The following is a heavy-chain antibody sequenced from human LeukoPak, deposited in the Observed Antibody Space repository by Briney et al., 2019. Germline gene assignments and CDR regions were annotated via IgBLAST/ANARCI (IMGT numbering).Heavy chain of an antibody. CDR3: ARGYDFWSGYWAS. J-gene: IGHJ5*02. V-gene: IGHV1-69*05. D-gene: IGHD3-3*01. Sequence: GASVKDSCKASGGTFSSYAISWVRQAPGQGLEWMGGIIPIFGTANYAQKFQGRVITTDESTSTAYMELSSLRSEDTAVYYCARGYDFWSGYWASWGQGTLVTVSS. CDR2: IIPIFGTA. CDR1: GGTFSSYA.